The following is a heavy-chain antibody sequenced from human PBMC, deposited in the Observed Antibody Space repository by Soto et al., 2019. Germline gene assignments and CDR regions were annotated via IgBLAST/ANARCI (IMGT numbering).Heavy chain of an antibody. D-gene: IGHD2-15*01. CDR2: IYFSGST. CDR1: GDSISSVDYY. V-gene: IGHV4-31*03. CDR3: ATSPVVVVATTFFYFDY. J-gene: IGHJ4*02. Sequence: VQLQESGPGLVKPSQTLSLTCTVSGDSISSVDYYWNWIRQHPGKGLEWIGHIYFSGSTYYNPSLKSRVTISVDTSKNQFSLKLNSVTAADTAVYYCATSPVVVVATTFFYFDYWGQGTLVTVSS.